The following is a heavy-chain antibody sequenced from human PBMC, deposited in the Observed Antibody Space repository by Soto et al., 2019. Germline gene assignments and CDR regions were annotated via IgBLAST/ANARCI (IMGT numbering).Heavy chain of an antibody. CDR1: VDTFSSAA. CDR3: ARDKHRPELAGNYYYALDV. CDR2: LIPIFRAP. V-gene: IGHV1-69*01. J-gene: IGHJ6*02. D-gene: IGHD3-3*02. Sequence: QVQLVQSGAEMKKPGSSVKVSCKSSVDTFSSAAISWVRQAPGQGLEWMGGLIPIFRAPDYAQKFQGRVTSTADQSTSTAYMELSSLRSEDTAVYYCARDKHRPELAGNYYYALDVWGQGTTVIVSS.